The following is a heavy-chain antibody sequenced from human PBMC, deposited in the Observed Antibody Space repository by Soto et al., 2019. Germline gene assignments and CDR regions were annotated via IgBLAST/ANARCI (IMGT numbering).Heavy chain of an antibody. CDR2: ISYDGSNK. CDR1: GFTFSSYG. D-gene: IGHD2-8*01. J-gene: IGHJ4*02. Sequence: GGSLRLSCAASGFTFSSYGMHWVRQAPGKGLEWVAVISYDGSNKYYADSVKGRFTISRDNSKNTLYLQMNSLRAEDTAVYYCAKDGWPGMVYAIPHLDYWGQGTLVTVSS. V-gene: IGHV3-30*18. CDR3: AKDGWPGMVYAIPHLDY.